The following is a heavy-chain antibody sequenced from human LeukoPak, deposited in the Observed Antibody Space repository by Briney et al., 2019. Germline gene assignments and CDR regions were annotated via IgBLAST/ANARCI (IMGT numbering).Heavy chain of an antibody. D-gene: IGHD3-9*01. CDR3: ARALGRDYDILTGYYRRYYFDY. Sequence: PSETLSLTCTASGGSISSYYWSWIRQPPGKGLEWIGYIYYSGSTNYNPSLKSRVTISVDTSKNQFSLKLSSVTAADTAVYYCARALGRDYDILTGYYRRYYFDYWGQGTLVTVSS. CDR2: IYYSGST. J-gene: IGHJ4*02. V-gene: IGHV4-59*01. CDR1: GGSISSYY.